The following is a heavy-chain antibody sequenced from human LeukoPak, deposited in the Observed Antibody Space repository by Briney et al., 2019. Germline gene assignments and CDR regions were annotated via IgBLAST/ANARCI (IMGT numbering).Heavy chain of an antibody. D-gene: IGHD3-10*01. CDR2: ISYDGSNK. CDR3: ARGSDVLLWFGESKY. Sequence: GRSLRLSCAASGFTFSSYAMHWVRQAPGKGLEWVAVISYDGSNKYYADSVKGRFTISRDNSKNTLYLQMNSLRAEDTAVYYGARGSDVLLWFGESKYWGQGTLVTVSS. J-gene: IGHJ4*02. CDR1: GFTFSSYA. V-gene: IGHV3-30*04.